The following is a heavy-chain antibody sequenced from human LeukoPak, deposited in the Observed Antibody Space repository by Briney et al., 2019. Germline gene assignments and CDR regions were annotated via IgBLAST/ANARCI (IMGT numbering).Heavy chain of an antibody. CDR3: AKDYYGSGSYYNTNWFDP. CDR2: IRNRARSYTT. V-gene: IGHV3-72*01. CDR1: GFTFSDHY. J-gene: IGHJ5*02. Sequence: PGGSLRLSCAASGFTFSDHYMDWVRQAPGKGLQWVARIRNRARSYTTQYAPSVRDRFTISRDDTENSLFLQMNSLNTEDTAVYYCAKDYYGSGSYYNTNWFDPWGQGTLVTVSS. D-gene: IGHD3-10*01.